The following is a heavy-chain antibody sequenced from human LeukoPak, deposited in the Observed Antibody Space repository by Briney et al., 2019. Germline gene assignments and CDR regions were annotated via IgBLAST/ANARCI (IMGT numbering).Heavy chain of an antibody. CDR2: IKQDGSEK. CDR3: ARDLVRVYCSGGSCHDRYYFDY. Sequence: GGSLRLSCAASGFTFTSYWMSWVRQAPGKGLEWVANIKQDGSEKYYVDSVKGRFTISRDNAKNSLYLQMNSLRAEDTAVYYSARDLVRVYCSGGSCHDRYYFDYWGQGTLVTVSS. D-gene: IGHD2-15*01. J-gene: IGHJ4*02. CDR1: GFTFTSYW. V-gene: IGHV3-7*01.